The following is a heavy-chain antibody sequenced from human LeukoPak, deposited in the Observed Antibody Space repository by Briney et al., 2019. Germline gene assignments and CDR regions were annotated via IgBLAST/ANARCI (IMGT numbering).Heavy chain of an antibody. CDR3: AREYSYGPLGAFDI. D-gene: IGHD5-18*01. Sequence: SETLSLTCTVSGGSISSYYWSWIRQPPGKGLEWIGYIYYSGSTNYNPSLKSRVTISVDTSKNQFSLKLSSVTAADTAVYYCAREYSYGPLGAFDIWGQGTMVTVSS. J-gene: IGHJ3*02. CDR2: IYYSGST. V-gene: IGHV4-59*01. CDR1: GGSISSYY.